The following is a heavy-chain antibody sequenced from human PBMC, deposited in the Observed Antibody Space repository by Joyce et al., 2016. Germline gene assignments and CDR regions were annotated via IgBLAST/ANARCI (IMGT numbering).Heavy chain of an antibody. J-gene: IGHJ4*02. D-gene: IGHD6-13*01. V-gene: IGHV3-7*05. CDR2: IKYDGSEK. Sequence: EVQLVGSGGGLVQPGGSLRLSCAASGFTFVNYWMNWGREGQGKGLEWVANIKYDGSEKYYGDFVKGRFTVSRDNAEKSVDLEMNTLRAEDTAVYYWVRGTAVPGLDYWGQGILVTVSS. CDR3: VRGTAVPGLDY. CDR1: GFTFVNYW.